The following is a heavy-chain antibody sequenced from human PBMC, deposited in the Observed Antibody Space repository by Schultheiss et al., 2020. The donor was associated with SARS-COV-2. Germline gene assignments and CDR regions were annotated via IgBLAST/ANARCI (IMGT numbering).Heavy chain of an antibody. D-gene: IGHD3-10*01. V-gene: IGHV4-39*07. CDR2: INHSGST. CDR1: GGSVSSGSYY. Sequence: SETLSLTCTVSGGSVSSGSYYWSWIRQPPGKGLEWIGEINHSGSTNYNPSLKSRVTISVDTSKNQFSLKLSSVTAADTAVYYCARGLKKRFGELSPSYFDYWGQGTLVTVSS. J-gene: IGHJ4*02. CDR3: ARGLKKRFGELSPSYFDY.